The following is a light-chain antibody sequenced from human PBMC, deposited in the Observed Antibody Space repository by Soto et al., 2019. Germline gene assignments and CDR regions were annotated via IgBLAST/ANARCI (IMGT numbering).Light chain of an antibody. J-gene: IGLJ1*01. V-gene: IGLV1-40*01. CDR1: SSDIGADYD. Sequence: QSVLTQPPSVSGAPGQRVTISCSGSSSDIGADYDAHWYQQLPGKAPKLLISGNTNRPSGVPDRFSGSKSGTSASLAITGLQAGDEADYYCQSYDSSQSSSFVFGTGTKVTVL. CDR2: GNT. CDR3: QSYDSSQSSSFV.